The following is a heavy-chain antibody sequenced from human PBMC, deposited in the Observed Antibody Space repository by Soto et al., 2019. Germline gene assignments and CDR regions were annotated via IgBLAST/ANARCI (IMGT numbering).Heavy chain of an antibody. D-gene: IGHD3-10*01. Sequence: PSETLSLTCAVSGGSVSSGSYYWSWIRQPPGKGLEWIGYIYYSGSTNYNPSLKSRVTISVDTSKNQFFLKLSSVTAADTAVYYCAVTKDRYYYDSGRPNDAFDIWGQGTMVTVSS. CDR2: IYYSGST. CDR3: AVTKDRYYYDSGRPNDAFDI. CDR1: GGSVSSGSYY. V-gene: IGHV4-61*01. J-gene: IGHJ3*02.